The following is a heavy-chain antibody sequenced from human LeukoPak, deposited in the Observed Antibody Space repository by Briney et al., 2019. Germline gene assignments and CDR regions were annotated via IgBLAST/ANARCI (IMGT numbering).Heavy chain of an antibody. Sequence: PSETLSLXCTVSGGSNSSYYWSWIRRPAGKGLEWIGRIYTSGSTNYNPSLKSRVTMSVDTSKNQFSLKLSSVTAADTAVYYCARGYYDSSAQGAFDIWGQGTMVTASS. V-gene: IGHV4-4*07. CDR2: IYTSGST. CDR1: GGSNSSYY. J-gene: IGHJ3*02. CDR3: ARGYYDSSAQGAFDI. D-gene: IGHD3-22*01.